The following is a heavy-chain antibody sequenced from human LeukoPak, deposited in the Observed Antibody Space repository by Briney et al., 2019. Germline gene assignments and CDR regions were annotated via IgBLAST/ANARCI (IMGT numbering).Heavy chain of an antibody. CDR3: AREELYCSGGSCYPGAFDY. CDR2: ISGSGGST. Sequence: PGGSLRLSCAASGFTFSSYAMSWVRQAPGKGLEWVSAISGSGGSTYYADSVKGRFTISRDNSKNTLYLQMNSLRAEDTAVYYCAREELYCSGGSCYPGAFDYWGQGTLVTVSS. D-gene: IGHD2-15*01. CDR1: GFTFSSYA. V-gene: IGHV3-23*01. J-gene: IGHJ4*02.